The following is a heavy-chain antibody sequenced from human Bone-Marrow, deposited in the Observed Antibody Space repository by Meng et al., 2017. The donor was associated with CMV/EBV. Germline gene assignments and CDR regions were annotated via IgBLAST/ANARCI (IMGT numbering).Heavy chain of an antibody. CDR2: IYSGGST. J-gene: IGHJ4*02. CDR1: GLTVSSNY. D-gene: IGHD3-9*01. V-gene: IGHV3-66*02. CDR3: ARGYILTGFDY. Sequence: GESLKISCAASGLTVSSNYMSWVRQAPGKGLEWVSVIYSGGSTYYADSVKGRFTISRDNSKNTLYLQMNSLRAEDTAVYYCARGYILTGFDYWGQGTLVTVSS.